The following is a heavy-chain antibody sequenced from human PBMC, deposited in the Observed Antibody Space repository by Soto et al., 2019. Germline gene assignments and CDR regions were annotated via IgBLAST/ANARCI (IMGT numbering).Heavy chain of an antibody. CDR3: AKDVAYYFDY. D-gene: IGHD2-21*01. Sequence: GSLRLSCAASGFTFSSYGMHWVRQAPGKGLEWVAVISYDGSNKYYADSVKGRFTISRDNSKNTLYLQMNSLRAEDTAVYYCAKDVAYYFDYWGQGTLVTVSS. J-gene: IGHJ4*02. CDR1: GFTFSSYG. CDR2: ISYDGSNK. V-gene: IGHV3-30*18.